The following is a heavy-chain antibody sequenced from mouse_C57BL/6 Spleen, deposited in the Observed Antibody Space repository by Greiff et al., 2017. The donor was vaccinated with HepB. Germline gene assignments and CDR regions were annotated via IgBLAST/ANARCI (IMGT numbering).Heavy chain of an antibody. CDR3: ARDYSNNYFDY. Sequence: VQLQQPGAELVRPGSSVKLSCKASGYTFTSYWMHWVKQRPIQGLEWIGNIDPSDSETHYNQKFKDKATLTVDKSSSTAYMQLSSLTSEDSAVYYCARDYSNNYFDYWGQGTTLTVSS. CDR2: IDPSDSET. D-gene: IGHD2-5*01. J-gene: IGHJ2*01. CDR1: GYTFTSYW. V-gene: IGHV1-52*01.